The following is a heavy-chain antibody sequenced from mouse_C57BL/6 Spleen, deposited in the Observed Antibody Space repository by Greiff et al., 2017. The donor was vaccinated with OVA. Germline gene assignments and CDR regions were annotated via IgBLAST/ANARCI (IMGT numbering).Heavy chain of an antibody. CDR3: AGYYYGSSDDWYFDV. Sequence: QVQLQQPGAELVKPGASVKLSCTASGYTFTSYWITWVKQSPGQGLEWIGDIYPGSGSTNYNEKFKSKATLTVDTSSSTAYMQLSSLTSEDSAVYYCAGYYYGSSDDWYFDVWGTGTTVTVSS. CDR2: IYPGSGST. J-gene: IGHJ1*03. V-gene: IGHV1-55*01. CDR1: GYTFTSYW. D-gene: IGHD1-1*01.